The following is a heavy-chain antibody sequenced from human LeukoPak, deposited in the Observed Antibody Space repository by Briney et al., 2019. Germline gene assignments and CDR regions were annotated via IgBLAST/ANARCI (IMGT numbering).Heavy chain of an antibody. V-gene: IGHV4-34*01. CDR3: ARGTYTEMSTIMGHFDC. Sequence: KPSETLSLTCAVFGGSFSGYNWRWVRQPPGKGLEWVGEINHRGDNKYNPSLKTRVPISLDTSKNQFSLNLISVTAADTAVYYCARGTYTEMSTIMGHFDCWGQGTLVTVSS. D-gene: IGHD5-24*01. CDR1: GGSFSGYN. CDR2: INHRGDN. J-gene: IGHJ4*02.